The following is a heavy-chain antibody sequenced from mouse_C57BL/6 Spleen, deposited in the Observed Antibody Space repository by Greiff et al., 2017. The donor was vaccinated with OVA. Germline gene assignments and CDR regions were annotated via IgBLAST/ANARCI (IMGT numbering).Heavy chain of an antibody. CDR1: GFNIKDYY. V-gene: IGHV14-2*01. D-gene: IGHD2-13*01. J-gene: IGHJ2*01. CDR3: ARSDGDSVGNYLDY. CDR2: IDPGDGGT. Sequence: VQLKQSGAELVKPGASVKLSCTASGFNIKDYYMHWVKQRTEQGLEWIGRIDPGDGGTKYAPKFQGKATITADTSSNTAYLQLSSLTSEDTAVYYCARSDGDSVGNYLDYWGQGTTLTVSS.